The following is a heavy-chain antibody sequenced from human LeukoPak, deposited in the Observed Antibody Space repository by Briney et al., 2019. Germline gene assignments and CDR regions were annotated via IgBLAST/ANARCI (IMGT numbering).Heavy chain of an antibody. CDR2: IYYSGTT. CDR3: ARESSGSPDY. Sequence: SETLSLTCAVYGGSFSGYYWSWIRQPPGKGLEWIGSIYYSGTTYYKPSLRSRVTISVDTSKNQFYLRLTSVTAADSAMYYCARESSGSPDYWGQGTLVTVSS. V-gene: IGHV4-34*01. D-gene: IGHD6-25*01. CDR1: GGSFSGYY. J-gene: IGHJ4*02.